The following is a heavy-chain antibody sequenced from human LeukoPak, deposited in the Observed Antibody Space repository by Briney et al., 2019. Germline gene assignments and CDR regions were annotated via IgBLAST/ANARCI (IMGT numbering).Heavy chain of an antibody. CDR2: INPNSGGT. D-gene: IGHD3-10*01. CDR1: GYTFTGYY. V-gene: IGHV1-2*02. Sequence: ASVKVFSKASGYTFTGYYMHWVRQAPGQGLEWMGWINPNSGGTNYAQKFQGRVTMTRDTSISTAYMELSRLRSDDTAVYYCARDSSITMVRGAATDYWGQGTLVTVSS. CDR3: ARDSSITMVRGAATDY. J-gene: IGHJ4*02.